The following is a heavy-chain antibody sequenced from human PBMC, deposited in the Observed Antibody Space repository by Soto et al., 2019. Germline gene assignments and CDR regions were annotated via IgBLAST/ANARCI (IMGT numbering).Heavy chain of an antibody. Sequence: VVSLKICRKGSECSFTNYWSGRVLQKPGKGLEWMGIIYPGDSDTRYSPSFQGQVTISADKSISTAYLQWSSLKASDTAMYYCARRPSGSFSGIDYWGQGTLVTVSS. D-gene: IGHD1-26*01. V-gene: IGHV5-51*01. CDR2: IYPGDSDT. CDR1: ECSFTNYW. CDR3: ARRPSGSFSGIDY. J-gene: IGHJ4*02.